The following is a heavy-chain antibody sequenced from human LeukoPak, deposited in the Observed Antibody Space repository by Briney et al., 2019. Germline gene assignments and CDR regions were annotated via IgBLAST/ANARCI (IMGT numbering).Heavy chain of an antibody. J-gene: IGHJ3*02. V-gene: IGHV3-53*01. Sequence: GGSLRLSCEASGFTFSDCWMGWVRQAPGKGLEWLSIIYSGGDTYYADPVKGRFTISRDSSKNTVHLQMDSLRAEDTALYHCARVSVVRGVSDAFDIWGQGTMVTVSS. D-gene: IGHD3-10*01. CDR3: ARVSVVRGVSDAFDI. CDR2: IYSGGDT. CDR1: GFTFSDCW.